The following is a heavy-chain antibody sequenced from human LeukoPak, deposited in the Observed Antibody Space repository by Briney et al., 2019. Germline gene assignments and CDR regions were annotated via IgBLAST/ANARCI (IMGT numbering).Heavy chain of an antibody. Sequence: SETLSLTCTVSGGSISSYYWSWIRQPPGKGLEWIGNIYYGGSTNYNPSLKSRVTISVDTSKNHFSLKLSSVTAADTAVYYCARVGSGWARIDYWGQGTLVTVSS. D-gene: IGHD6-19*01. J-gene: IGHJ4*02. CDR2: IYYGGST. V-gene: IGHV4-59*01. CDR3: ARVGSGWARIDY. CDR1: GGSISSYY.